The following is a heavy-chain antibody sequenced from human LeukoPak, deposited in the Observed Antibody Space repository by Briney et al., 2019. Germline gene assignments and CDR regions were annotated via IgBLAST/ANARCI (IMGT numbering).Heavy chain of an antibody. V-gene: IGHV4-34*01. D-gene: IGHD5-18*01. CDR2: INHSGST. J-gene: IGHJ6*03. CDR3: ARGSPIQQTYRHYYYMDV. CDR1: GGSFSGYY. Sequence: SETLSLTCAVYGGSFSGYYWSWIRQPPGKGLEWIGEINHSGSTNYNPSLKSRVTISVDTSKNRFSLKLSSVTAADTAVYYCARGSPIQQTYRHYYYMDVWGKGTTVTVSS.